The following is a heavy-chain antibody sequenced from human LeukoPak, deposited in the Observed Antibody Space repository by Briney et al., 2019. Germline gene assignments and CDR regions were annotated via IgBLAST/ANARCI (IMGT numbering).Heavy chain of an antibody. Sequence: GGCLRLSCAASGFTSRTYAMTSVRQAPGTGLEWGSSIGVSGAYKYYAESVTGRFTISRDDSKPTLYPHLNSLRAEQTALYYCPKGYCTDSNCQSRLFFDCWGQGTLVSVFS. D-gene: IGHD2-8*01. J-gene: IGHJ4*02. V-gene: IGHV3-23*01. CDR2: IGVSGAYK. CDR3: PKGYCTDSNCQSRLFFDC. CDR1: GFTSRTYA.